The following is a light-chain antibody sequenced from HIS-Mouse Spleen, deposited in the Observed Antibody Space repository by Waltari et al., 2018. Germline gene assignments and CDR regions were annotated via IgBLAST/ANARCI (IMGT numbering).Light chain of an antibody. CDR1: SSDVGSYNL. Sequence: QSALTQPASVSGSPGQSITISCTGTSSDVGSYNLFPWYQQHPGKAPKPMIYEGSKRPSGVSNRFSGSKSGNTASLTISGLQAEDEADYYCCSYAGSSTPWVFGGGTKLTVL. J-gene: IGLJ3*02. V-gene: IGLV2-23*01. CDR2: EGS. CDR3: CSYAGSSTPWV.